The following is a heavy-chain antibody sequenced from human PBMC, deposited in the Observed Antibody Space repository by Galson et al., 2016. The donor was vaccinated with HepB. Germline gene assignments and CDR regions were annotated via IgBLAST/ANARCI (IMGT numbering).Heavy chain of an antibody. CDR2: ISYDGDTK. CDR3: ASDPRQWQRGYNYGFEY. V-gene: IGHV3-30*03. Sequence: SLRLSCAASGFTFSTYGMHWVRQAPGKGLGWVAVISYDGDTKYQADSVKGRFTISRDNSKNTLYLQMHRLRFEDTAVYYCASDPRQWQRGYNYGFEYWGQGTLVSVSS. CDR1: GFTFSTYG. J-gene: IGHJ4*02. D-gene: IGHD5-18*01.